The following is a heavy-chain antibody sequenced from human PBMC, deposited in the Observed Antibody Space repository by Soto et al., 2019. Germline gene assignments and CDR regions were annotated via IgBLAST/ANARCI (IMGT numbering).Heavy chain of an antibody. J-gene: IGHJ4*02. CDR2: IYPSDSDT. Sequence: PGESLKISFKGSGYNFAGYWIAWVRQMPGKGLELMGIIYPSDSDTRYRPSFQGQVTISADKSISSAYLQWSSLRASDTAMYYCARGGVSTRTFDYWGQGTPVTV. CDR3: ARGGVSTRTFDY. CDR1: GYNFAGYW. D-gene: IGHD3-3*01. V-gene: IGHV5-51*01.